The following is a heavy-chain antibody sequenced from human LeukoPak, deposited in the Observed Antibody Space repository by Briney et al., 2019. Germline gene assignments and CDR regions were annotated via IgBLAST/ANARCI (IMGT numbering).Heavy chain of an antibody. J-gene: IGHJ4*02. Sequence: GASVKVSCKASGYTFTGYYMHWVRRARGQGLQWMGWINPNSGGTNSAQKFQGRVTMTRDTSISTAHMELSRLRSDDTAVYYCARGGYYDSSAYRVLDYWGQGTLVTVSS. CDR3: ARGGYYDSSAYRVLDY. CDR2: INPNSGGT. D-gene: IGHD3-22*01. CDR1: GYTFTGYY. V-gene: IGHV1-2*02.